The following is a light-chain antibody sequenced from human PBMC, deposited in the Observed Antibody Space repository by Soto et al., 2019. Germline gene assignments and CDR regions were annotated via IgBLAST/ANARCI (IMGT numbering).Light chain of an antibody. Sequence: EIVLTQSPATLSLSPGERATLSCRASQSVSSNLAWYQQKPGQAPRLLIYGASTRATGVPVRFSGSGSGTEFTLTISSLQSEDFAVYYCQHYNNWTPWMFGQGTKVEIK. CDR2: GAS. CDR1: QSVSSN. J-gene: IGKJ1*01. CDR3: QHYNNWTPWM. V-gene: IGKV3-15*01.